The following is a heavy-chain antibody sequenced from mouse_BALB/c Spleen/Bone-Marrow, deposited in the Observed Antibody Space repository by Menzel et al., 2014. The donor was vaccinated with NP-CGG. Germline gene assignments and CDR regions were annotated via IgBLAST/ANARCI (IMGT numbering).Heavy chain of an antibody. V-gene: IGHV7-3*02. CDR1: GFTFTDYY. J-gene: IGHJ4*01. CDR2: IRNRANGYTT. CDR3: ARYDGYSDNAMDY. D-gene: IGHD2-3*01. Sequence: EVQVVESGGGLVQPGGSLRLSCATSGFTFTDYYMNWVRQPPGKTLEWLGFIRNRANGYTTEFSASVKGRFTISRDNSQSILYLQINTLRAEDSATYYCARYDGYSDNAMDYWGQGTSVTASS.